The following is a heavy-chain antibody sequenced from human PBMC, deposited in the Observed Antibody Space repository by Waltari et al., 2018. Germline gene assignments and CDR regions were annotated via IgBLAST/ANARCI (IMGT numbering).Heavy chain of an antibody. CDR3: ARPSTEHYYYYYYMDV. J-gene: IGHJ6*03. CDR2: ISNSGSTV. CDR1: GFIFSTYE. V-gene: IGHV3-48*03. Sequence: EMQVVESGGDLVQPGGSLRLSCVASGFIFSTYEMNWVRQAPGKGLEWVSYISNSGSTVYYADSVKGRFTISRDNAKNSLYLQMNSLGAEDTAVYYCARPSTEHYYYYYYMDVWGKGTTVTVS.